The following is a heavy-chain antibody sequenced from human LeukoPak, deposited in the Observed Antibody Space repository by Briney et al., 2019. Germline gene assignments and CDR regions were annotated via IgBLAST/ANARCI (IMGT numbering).Heavy chain of an antibody. J-gene: IGHJ3*02. CDR3: ARDWIPGSFDAFDI. CDR1: GYTFTNYG. V-gene: IGHV1-18*01. CDR2: ISAYSGNT. D-gene: IGHD2-2*03. Sequence: ASVKVSCKASGYTFTNYGISWVRQAPGQGLEWMGWISAYSGNTNYAQNLQGRVTMTTDTSTSTAYMELRSLRSDDTAVYYCARDWIPGSFDAFDIWGQGTTVTVSS.